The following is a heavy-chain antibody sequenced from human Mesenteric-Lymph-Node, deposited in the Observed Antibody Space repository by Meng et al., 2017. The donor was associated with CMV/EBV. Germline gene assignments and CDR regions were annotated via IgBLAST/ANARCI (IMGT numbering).Heavy chain of an antibody. CDR3: ARTHYGSASSRFDP. CDR1: GFTFSSYA. D-gene: IGHD3-10*01. CDR2: IYYNGNT. V-gene: IGHV4-59*12. J-gene: IGHJ5*02. Sequence: ESLKISCAASGFTFSSYAMSWVRQAPGKGLEWIGHIYYNGNTYYNPSLKSRVTISVDTSKIQFSLNLNSVSAADTAVYYCARTHYGSASSRFDPWGQGTLVTVSS.